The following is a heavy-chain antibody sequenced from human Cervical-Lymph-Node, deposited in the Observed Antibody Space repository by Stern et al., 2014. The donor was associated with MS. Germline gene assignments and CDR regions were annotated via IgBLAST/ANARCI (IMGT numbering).Heavy chain of an antibody. D-gene: IGHD3-3*02. CDR2: THHSGRN. J-gene: IGHJ4*02. CDR1: GGSISGSHW. V-gene: IGHV4-4*02. CDR3: VRNAFCKVTNCLDY. Sequence: QVQLQESGPGLVNPSGTLSLTCTVSGGSISGSHWWSWVRQPPGKGLEGIGETHHSGRNNYNSSLTRRVTISVDKSTNQFSLEGTFVTAADTAVYYCVRNAFCKVTNCLDYWGQGTQVTVSS.